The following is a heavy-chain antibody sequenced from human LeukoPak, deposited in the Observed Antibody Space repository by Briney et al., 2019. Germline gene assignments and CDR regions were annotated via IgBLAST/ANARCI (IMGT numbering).Heavy chain of an antibody. V-gene: IGHV3-30-3*01. CDR2: ISYDGSNK. CDR1: GFTFSNYA. Sequence: QAGGSLRLSCAASGFTFSNYAVHWVRQAPGKGLEGVAVISYDGSNKYYAGSVKGRFTISRDNSKNTLYLQMNSLRAEDTAVYYCARDRIPGGYDSGIFDYWGQGTLVTVSS. J-gene: IGHJ4*02. CDR3: ARDRIPGGYDSGIFDY. D-gene: IGHD5-12*01.